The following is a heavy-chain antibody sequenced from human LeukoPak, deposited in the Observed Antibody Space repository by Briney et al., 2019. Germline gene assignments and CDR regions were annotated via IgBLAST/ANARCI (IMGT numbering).Heavy chain of an antibody. CDR3: ARASRDSSGRSRYYYYGMDV. D-gene: IGHD6-19*01. V-gene: IGHV4-4*07. CDR2: IYTSGST. J-gene: IGHJ6*02. Sequence: SETLSLTCTVSGGSIRNYFWSWIRQPAGKGLEWIGRIYTSGSTNYNPSLKSRVTMSVDTRENYFSLELSSVTAADTAVYYCARASRDSSGRSRYYYYGMDVWGQGTTVTVSS. CDR1: GGSIRNYF.